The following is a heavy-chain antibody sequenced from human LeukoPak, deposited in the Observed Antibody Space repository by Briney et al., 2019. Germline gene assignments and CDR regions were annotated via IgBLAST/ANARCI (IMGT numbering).Heavy chain of an antibody. CDR2: ISGSGGST. J-gene: IGHJ5*02. D-gene: IGHD3-22*01. V-gene: IGHV3-23*01. CDR3: AKGRSSYYDSLFDP. Sequence: GGSLRLSCAASGFTFSSYAMSWVRQAPGKGLDWVSAISGSGGSTYYADSVKGRFTISRDNSKNTLYLQMNSLRAEDTAVYYCAKGRSSYYDSLFDPWGQGTLVTVSS. CDR1: GFTFSSYA.